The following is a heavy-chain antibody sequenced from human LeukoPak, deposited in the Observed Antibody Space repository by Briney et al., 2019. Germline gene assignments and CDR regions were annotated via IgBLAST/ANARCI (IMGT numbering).Heavy chain of an antibody. D-gene: IGHD2-15*01. CDR2: VSAYNFAT. CDR3: ARCWSFDRSYCDF. J-gene: IGHJ4*02. Sequence: ASVRVSCKTSGHIFTSYGFTWVRQAPGRRPEWMGWVSAYNFATDYAWKFQGRVTMTADTSTGTVYMDLRSLRGDDTAIYYCARCWSFDRSYCDFWGQGTQVIVS. V-gene: IGHV1-18*01. CDR1: GHIFTSYG.